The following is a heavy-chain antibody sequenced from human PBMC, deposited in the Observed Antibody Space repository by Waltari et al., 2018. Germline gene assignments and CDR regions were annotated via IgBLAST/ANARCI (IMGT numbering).Heavy chain of an antibody. V-gene: IGHV3-15*01. Sequence: EVQLVESGGGLVKPGGSLRLSCAASGFTFSTACVSWVLQAPGKGLEWVGRIKSKTDGGTTDYAAPVKGRFTISRDDSKNTLYLQMNSLKTEDTAVYYCTTVAVSDSSGYYWDYWGQGTLVTVSS. CDR3: TTVAVSDSSGYYWDY. CDR2: IKSKTDGGTT. CDR1: GFTFSTAC. D-gene: IGHD3-22*01. J-gene: IGHJ4*02.